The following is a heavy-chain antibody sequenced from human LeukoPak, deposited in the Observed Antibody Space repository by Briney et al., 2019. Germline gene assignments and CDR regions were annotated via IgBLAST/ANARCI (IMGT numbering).Heavy chain of an antibody. J-gene: IGHJ3*02. CDR3: ARGRLIVVVPAAIHAFDI. Sequence: KPSETLSLTCAVYGGSFSGYYWSWIRQPPGKGLEWIGEINHSGSTNYNPSLKSRVTISVDTSKNRFSLKLSSVTAADTAVYYCARGRLIVVVPAAIHAFDIWGQGTMVTVSS. D-gene: IGHD2-2*01. V-gene: IGHV4-34*01. CDR1: GGSFSGYY. CDR2: INHSGST.